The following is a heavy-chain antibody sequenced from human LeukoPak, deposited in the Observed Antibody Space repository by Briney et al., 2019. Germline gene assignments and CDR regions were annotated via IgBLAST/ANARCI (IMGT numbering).Heavy chain of an antibody. CDR3: AKDMMAVNYYYMDV. CDR2: ISWNSGSI. V-gene: IGHV3-9*01. D-gene: IGHD5-24*01. J-gene: IGHJ6*03. Sequence: PGGSLRLSCAASGFTFSSYGMHWVRQAPGKGLEWVSGISWNSGSIGYADSVKGRFTISRDNAKNSLYLQMNSLRAEDTALYYCAKDMMAVNYYYMDVWGKGTTVTVSS. CDR1: GFTFSSYG.